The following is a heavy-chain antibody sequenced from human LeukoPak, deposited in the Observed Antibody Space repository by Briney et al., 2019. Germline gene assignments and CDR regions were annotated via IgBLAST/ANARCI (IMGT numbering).Heavy chain of an antibody. CDR3: ANDYGDHRTPYY. CDR2: ISYDGSNK. V-gene: IGHV3-30*18. CDR1: GFTFSSYG. J-gene: IGHJ4*02. Sequence: GGSLRLSCAASGFTFSSYGMHWVRQAPGKGLEWVAVISYDGSNKYYADSVKGRFTTSRDNSKNTLYLQMNSLRAEDTAVYYCANDYGDHRTPYYWGQGTLVTVSS. D-gene: IGHD4-17*01.